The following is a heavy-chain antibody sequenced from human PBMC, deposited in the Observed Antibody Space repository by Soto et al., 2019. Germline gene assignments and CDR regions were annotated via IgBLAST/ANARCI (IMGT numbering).Heavy chain of an antibody. CDR1: GGTFSSYA. CDR3: ARSHGSSTSLEIYYYYYYGMDV. D-gene: IGHD2-2*01. V-gene: IGHV1-69*01. Sequence: QVQLVKSGAEVKKPGSSVKVSCKASGGTFSSYAISWVRQAPGQGLEWMGGIIPISGTANYAQKFQGRVTITADESTSTAYMELSSLRSEDTAVYYCARSHGSSTSLEIYYYYYYGMDVWGQGTTVTVSS. CDR2: IIPISGTA. J-gene: IGHJ6*02.